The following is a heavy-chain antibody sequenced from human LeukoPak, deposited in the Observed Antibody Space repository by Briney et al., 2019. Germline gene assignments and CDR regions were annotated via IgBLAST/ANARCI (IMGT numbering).Heavy chain of an antibody. CDR1: GFTFTNAW. CDR2: SKSQTDGGTT. CDR3: TTLSYVGGY. Sequence: PGGSLRLSCAASGFTFTNAWMSWVRQAPGKVLEWIGCSKSQTDGGTTDYAAPVKGRSTISRDDSKNTVYLQMNRLKTEDTAVYYCTTLSYVGGYWGQGTLVTVSS. D-gene: IGHD3-10*02. J-gene: IGHJ4*02. V-gene: IGHV3-15*01.